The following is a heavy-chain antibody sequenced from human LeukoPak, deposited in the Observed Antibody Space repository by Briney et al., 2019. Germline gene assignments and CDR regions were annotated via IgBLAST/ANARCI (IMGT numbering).Heavy chain of an antibody. D-gene: IGHD3-22*01. CDR3: ARGQWFGDY. CDR1: GGSISSYY. CDR2: ISYSGST. V-gene: IGHV4-59*01. Sequence: PSETLSLTCTVSGGSISSYYWSWIRQPPGKGLEWIGYISYSGSTNYNPSLKSRVTISVDTSKDQFSLKLSSVTAANTAVYYCARGQWFGDYWGQGTLVTVSS. J-gene: IGHJ4*02.